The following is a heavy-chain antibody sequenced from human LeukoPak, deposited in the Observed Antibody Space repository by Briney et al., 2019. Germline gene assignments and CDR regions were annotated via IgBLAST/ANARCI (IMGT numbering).Heavy chain of an antibody. CDR1: GGSISSYY. D-gene: IGHD3-22*01. CDR3: ARHNGPYYYDSSGYLALFDY. V-gene: IGHV4-59*08. J-gene: IGHJ4*02. CDR2: IYYSGST. Sequence: SETLSLTCTVSGGSISSYYWSWIRQPPGKGLEWIGYIYYSGSTNYNPSLKSRVTISVDTSKNQFSLKLSSVTAAATAVYYCARHNGPYYYDSSGYLALFDYWGQGTLVTVSS.